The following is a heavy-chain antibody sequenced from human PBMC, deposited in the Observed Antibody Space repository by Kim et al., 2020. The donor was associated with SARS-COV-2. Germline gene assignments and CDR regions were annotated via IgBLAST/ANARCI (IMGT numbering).Heavy chain of an antibody. J-gene: IGHJ3*02. D-gene: IGHD3-22*01. CDR3: ALTNYYDSSGPGRAFDI. CDR1: GFTFSSYS. V-gene: IGHV3-21*01. Sequence: GGSLRLSCAASGFTFSSYSMNWVRQAPGKGLEWVSSISSSSSYIYYADSVKGRFTISRDNAKNSLYLQMNSLRAEDTAVYYCALTNYYDSSGPGRAFDIWGQGTMVTVSS. CDR2: ISSSSSYI.